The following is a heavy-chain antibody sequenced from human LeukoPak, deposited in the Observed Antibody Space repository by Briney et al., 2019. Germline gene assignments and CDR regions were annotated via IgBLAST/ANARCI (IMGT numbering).Heavy chain of an antibody. CDR3: AKREYYDFWSGYYYYGMDV. V-gene: IGHV1-69*13. CDR2: IIPIFGTA. CDR1: GGTFSSYA. J-gene: IGHJ6*02. D-gene: IGHD3-3*01. Sequence: SVKVSCKASGGTFSSYAISWVRQAPGQGLEWMGGIIPIFGTANYAQKFQGRVTITADESTSTAYMELSSLRSEDTAVYYCAKREYYDFWSGYYYYGMDVWGQGTTVTVSS.